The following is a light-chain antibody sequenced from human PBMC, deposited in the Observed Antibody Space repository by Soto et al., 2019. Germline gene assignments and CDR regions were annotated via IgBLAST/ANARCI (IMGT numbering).Light chain of an antibody. Sequence: MQITQSPSSLSASVGEKVIITCRASRDVGSEVSWYQQRPGQPPKLLIYTASNLESGVPSRFSGSGSGTEFTLTLSRLQSEDFEVYYCQQYNSYPWTFGQGTKVDIK. CDR1: RDVGSE. V-gene: IGKV1-5*03. CDR2: TAS. CDR3: QQYNSYPWT. J-gene: IGKJ1*01.